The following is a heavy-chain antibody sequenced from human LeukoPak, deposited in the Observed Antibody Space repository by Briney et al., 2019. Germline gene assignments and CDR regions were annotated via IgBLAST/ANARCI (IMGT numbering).Heavy chain of an antibody. D-gene: IGHD3-22*01. V-gene: IGHV3-21*04. Sequence: GGSLRLFCAASGFTFNTFNMNWVRQAPGKGLEGVSSITSGGDYIYYADSVKGRFTISRDNPKNTLYLQMNSLRAEDTAVYFCAKRGVVIRVILVGFHKEAYYFDSWGQGALVTISS. J-gene: IGHJ4*02. CDR1: GFTFNTFN. CDR2: ITSGGDYI. CDR3: AKRGVVIRVILVGFHKEAYYFDS.